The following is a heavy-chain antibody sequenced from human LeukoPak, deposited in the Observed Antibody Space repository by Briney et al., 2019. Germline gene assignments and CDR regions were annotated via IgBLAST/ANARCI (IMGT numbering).Heavy chain of an antibody. V-gene: IGHV3-23*01. CDR1: GFTFSLSA. CDR2: VTNSGAAT. Sequence: PGGSLRLSCAASGFTFSLSAMTWVRQPPGKGLEWVATVTNSGAATYYADSVKGRFPISRDNSKNTVSLEMSNLRTDDTAIYYCAREAFRPALLDFWGQGSLVTVSS. D-gene: IGHD1-14*01. CDR3: AREAFRPALLDF. J-gene: IGHJ4*02.